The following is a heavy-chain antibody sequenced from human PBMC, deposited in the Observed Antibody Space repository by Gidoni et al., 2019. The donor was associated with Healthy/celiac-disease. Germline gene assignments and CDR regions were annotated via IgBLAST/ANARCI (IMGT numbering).Heavy chain of an antibody. D-gene: IGHD1-26*01. J-gene: IGHJ6*02. V-gene: IGHV1-69*04. CDR1: GGTFSSYA. CDR3: ARDEWEVGARPRWCYYGMDV. CDR2: IIPILGIA. Sequence: QVQLVQSGAEVKKPGSSVKVSCKASGGTFSSYAISRVRQAPGQGLEWMGRIIPILGIANYAQKFQGRVTITADKSTSTAYMKLSSLGSEDTAVYYCARDEWEVGARPRWCYYGMDVWGQGTTVTVSS.